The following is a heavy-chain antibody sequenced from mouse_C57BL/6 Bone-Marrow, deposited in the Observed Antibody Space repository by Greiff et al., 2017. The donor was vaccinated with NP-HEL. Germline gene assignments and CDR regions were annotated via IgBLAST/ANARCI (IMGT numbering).Heavy chain of an antibody. Sequence: QVQLQQPGAELVKPGASVKLSCKASGYTFTSYWMHWVKQRPGQGLEWIGMIHPNSGSTNYNEKLKSKATLTVDKSSSTAYMQLSSLTSEDSAVYYCAREDYYGSSYTYAMDYWGQGTSVTVSS. V-gene: IGHV1-64*01. D-gene: IGHD1-1*01. CDR3: AREDYYGSSYTYAMDY. CDR2: IHPNSGST. CDR1: GYTFTSYW. J-gene: IGHJ4*01.